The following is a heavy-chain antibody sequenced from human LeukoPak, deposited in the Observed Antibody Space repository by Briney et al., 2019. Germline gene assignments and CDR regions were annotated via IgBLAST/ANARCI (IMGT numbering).Heavy chain of an antibody. D-gene: IGHD2-15*01. CDR2: MFPGGAT. CDR3: ARDRGYCSGGSCYRWFDP. CDR1: GGSISTYY. Sequence: PSETLSLTCSVSGGSISTYYWNWIRQPPGKGLEWIGYMFPGGATNYNPSLKSRVTISVDTSKNQFSLKLSSVTAADTAVYYCARDRGYCSGGSCYRWFDPWGQGTLVTVSS. V-gene: IGHV4-4*09. J-gene: IGHJ5*02.